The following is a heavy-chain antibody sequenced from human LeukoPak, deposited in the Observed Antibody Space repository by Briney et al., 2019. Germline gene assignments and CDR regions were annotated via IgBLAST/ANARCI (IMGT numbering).Heavy chain of an antibody. V-gene: IGHV4-39*07. CDR3: ARIPTVRLPYYFDY. Sequence: SETLSLTCSVSGDSIIGYYWGWIRQPPGKGLEWIGNIYYTGNTYYNSSLKSRVTISVDTFKNQFSLKLSSVTAADTAVYYCARIPTVRLPYYFDYRGQGTLVTVSS. CDR2: IYYTGNT. J-gene: IGHJ4*02. CDR1: GDSIIGYY. D-gene: IGHD4-17*01.